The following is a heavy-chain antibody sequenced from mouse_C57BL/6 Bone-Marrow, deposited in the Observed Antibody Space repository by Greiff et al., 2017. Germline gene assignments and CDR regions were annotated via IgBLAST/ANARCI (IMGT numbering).Heavy chain of an antibody. J-gene: IGHJ2*01. CDR1: GYSFTGYF. CDR3: ARSIYYYGSSWGY. CDR2: INPYNGAT. D-gene: IGHD1-1*01. V-gene: IGHV1-20*01. Sequence: VQLQQSGPELVKPGDSVKISCKASGYSFTGYFMNWVMQSHGKSLEWIGRINPYNGATFYNQKFKGKATLTVDKSSSTAHMELRSLTSEDSAVYYCARSIYYYGSSWGYWGQGTTLTVSS.